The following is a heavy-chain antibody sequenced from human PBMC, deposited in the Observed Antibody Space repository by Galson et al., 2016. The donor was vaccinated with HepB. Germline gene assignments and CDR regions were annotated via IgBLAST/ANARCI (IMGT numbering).Heavy chain of an antibody. CDR1: GYNFNEVA. D-gene: IGHD2-8*02. CDR3: CAWIGRFNKGRGGRYWYYFEY. CDR2: FDPGDEAT. Sequence: SVKVSCKVSGYNFNEVAVHWVRQAPGKGLEWMGGFDPGDEATIYSEKFRDRVSMTEDTSMNTVYMELRSLRSEDTAVYYCCAWIGRFNKGRGGRYWYYFEYWGQGTLVAVSS. V-gene: IGHV1-24*01. J-gene: IGHJ4*02.